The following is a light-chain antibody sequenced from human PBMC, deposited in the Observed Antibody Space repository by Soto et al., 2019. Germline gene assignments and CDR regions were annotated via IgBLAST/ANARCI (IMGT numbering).Light chain of an antibody. CDR1: SSNIGNNP. CDR2: SNN. V-gene: IGLV1-44*01. CDR3: AAWNDSLNVWV. Sequence: QSVLTQPPSASGTPGQRVTISCSGSSSNIGNNPVNWYQQFPGTAPKLLIYSNNQRPSGVPDRFSGSKSGTSASLAISGLQSEDEADYYCAAWNDSLNVWVFGGGTKLTVL. J-gene: IGLJ3*02.